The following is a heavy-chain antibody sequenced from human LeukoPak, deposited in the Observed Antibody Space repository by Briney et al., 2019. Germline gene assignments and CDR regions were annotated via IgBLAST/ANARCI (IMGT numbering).Heavy chain of an antibody. Sequence: SETLSLTCTVSGGSISSYYWSWFRQPAGKGLEWIGRFYTSGSTNYNPSLKSRVTMSVDTSKNQFSLKLSSVTAADTAVYYCASGPYCSGGSCYSDFGFWGQGTLVTVSS. D-gene: IGHD2-15*01. J-gene: IGHJ4*02. CDR3: ASGPYCSGGSCYSDFGF. CDR2: FYTSGST. CDR1: GGSISSYY. V-gene: IGHV4-4*07.